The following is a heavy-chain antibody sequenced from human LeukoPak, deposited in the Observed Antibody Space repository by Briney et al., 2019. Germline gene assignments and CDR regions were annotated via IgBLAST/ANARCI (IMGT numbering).Heavy chain of an antibody. Sequence: PSETLSLTCTVSGGSISSCYWSWIRQPAGKGLEWIGRIYTSGSTNYNPSLKSRVTMSVDTSKNQFSLKLSSVTAADTAVYYCARAGEWLRFGWFDPWGQGTLVTVSS. CDR1: GGSISSCY. D-gene: IGHD5-12*01. CDR2: IYTSGST. CDR3: ARAGEWLRFGWFDP. V-gene: IGHV4-4*07. J-gene: IGHJ5*02.